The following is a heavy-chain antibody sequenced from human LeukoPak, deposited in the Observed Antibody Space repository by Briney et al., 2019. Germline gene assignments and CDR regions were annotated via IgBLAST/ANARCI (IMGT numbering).Heavy chain of an antibody. CDR3: ARDFPRIAVAGEYFQH. CDR2: ISSSGSTI. Sequence: PGGSLRLSCAASGFTFSDYYMSWIRQAPGKGLEWVSYISSSGSTIYYADSVKGRFTISRDNAKNSLYLQMNSLRAEGTAVYYCARDFPRIAVAGEYFQHWGQGTLVTVSS. D-gene: IGHD6-19*01. V-gene: IGHV3-11*04. CDR1: GFTFSDYY. J-gene: IGHJ1*01.